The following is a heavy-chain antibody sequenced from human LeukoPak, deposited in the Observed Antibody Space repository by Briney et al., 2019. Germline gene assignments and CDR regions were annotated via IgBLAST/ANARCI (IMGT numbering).Heavy chain of an antibody. CDR1: GFTFSSYA. J-gene: IGHJ4*02. D-gene: IGHD2-2*01. CDR3: AKAMVPYCSSTSCYRTVGFDY. Sequence: GGSLRLSCAASGFTFSSYAMSWVRQAPGKGLEWVSAISGSGGSTYYADSVKGRFTISRDNSKNTLYLQMNSLRAEDTAVYYCAKAMVPYCSSTSCYRTVGFDYWGQGTLVTVSS. V-gene: IGHV3-23*01. CDR2: ISGSGGST.